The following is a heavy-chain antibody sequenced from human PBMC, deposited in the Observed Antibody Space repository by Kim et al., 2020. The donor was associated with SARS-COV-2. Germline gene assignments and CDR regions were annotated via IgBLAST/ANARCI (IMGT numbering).Heavy chain of an antibody. V-gene: IGHV4-39*01. Sequence: SETLSLTCTVSGGSISSSSYYWGWIRQPPGKGLEWIGSIYYSGSTYYNPSLKSRVTISVDTSKNQFSLKLSSVTAADTAVYYCARRDKLELFLRSSYYGMDVCGQGTTVTVSS. CDR2: IYYSGST. CDR1: GGSISSSSYY. CDR3: ARRDKLELFLRSSYYGMDV. J-gene: IGHJ6*02. D-gene: IGHD1-7*01.